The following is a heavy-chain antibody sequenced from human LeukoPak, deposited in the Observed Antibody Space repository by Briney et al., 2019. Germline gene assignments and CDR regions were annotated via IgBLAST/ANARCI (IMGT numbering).Heavy chain of an antibody. CDR2: IRYDGSNK. Sequence: GGSLRLSCAASGFTFSSYGMHWVRQAPGKGLEWVAFIRYDGSNKYYADSVKGRFTISRDNSKNTLYLQMNSLRAEGTAVYYCAKDPERWLQLRLGFSDWGQGTLVTVSS. CDR3: AKDPERWLQLRLGFSD. CDR1: GFTFSSYG. D-gene: IGHD5-24*01. J-gene: IGHJ4*02. V-gene: IGHV3-30*02.